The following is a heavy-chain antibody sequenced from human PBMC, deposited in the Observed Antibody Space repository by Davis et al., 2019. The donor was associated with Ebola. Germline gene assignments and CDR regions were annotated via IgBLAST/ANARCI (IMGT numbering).Heavy chain of an antibody. CDR3: ARAMGAYDLLDS. CDR1: GGSISSYY. J-gene: IGHJ5*01. D-gene: IGHD5-12*01. Sequence: SETLSLTCTVSGGSISSYYWSWIRQPPGKGLEWIGYIYYSGSTNYNPSLKSRVTISVDTSKNQFSLKLSSVTAADTAVYYCARAMGAYDLLDSWGQGTLVTVSS. CDR2: IYYSGST. V-gene: IGHV4-59*08.